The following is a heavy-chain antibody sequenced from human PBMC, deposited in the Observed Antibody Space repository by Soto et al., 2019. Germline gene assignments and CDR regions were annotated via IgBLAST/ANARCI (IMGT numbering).Heavy chain of an antibody. J-gene: IGHJ4*02. V-gene: IGHV3-48*02. CDR3: ARALLAYCGGDCYSYYFDY. CDR2: ISSSSSTI. Sequence: GGSLRLSCAASGFTFSSYSMNWVRQAPGKGLEWVSYISSSSSTIYYADSVKGRFTISRDNAKNSLYLQMNSLRDEDTAVYYCARALLAYCGGDCYSYYFDYWGQGTLVTVSS. D-gene: IGHD2-21*02. CDR1: GFTFSSYS.